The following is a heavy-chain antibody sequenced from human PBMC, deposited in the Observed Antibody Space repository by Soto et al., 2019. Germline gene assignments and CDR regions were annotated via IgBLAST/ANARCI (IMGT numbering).Heavy chain of an antibody. CDR2: TRGAGIRA. Sequence: EVQLMESGGGLVQPGGSLRLSCAASGFTFSDYAMRWVRRAPGKGLEWVSATRGAGIRASHASSVQGRFVISRDNAKKTLFLQMNSLRAEDTSAYYCAKNDSVNTTCQLNAQWGQGTLVTVSS. CDR1: GFTFSDYA. J-gene: IGHJ4*02. CDR3: AKNDSVNTTCQLNAQ. D-gene: IGHD3-22*01. V-gene: IGHV3-23*01.